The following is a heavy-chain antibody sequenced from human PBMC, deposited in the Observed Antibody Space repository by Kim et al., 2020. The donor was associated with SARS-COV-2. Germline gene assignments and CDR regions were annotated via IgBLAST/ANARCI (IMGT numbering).Heavy chain of an antibody. D-gene: IGHD3-3*01. Sequence: GRFTISRDNSKNTLSLQMNSLRAEDTAVYYCAKGGITIFGVVSRAMFDPWGQGTLVTVSS. V-gene: IGHV3-23*01. J-gene: IGHJ5*02. CDR3: AKGGITIFGVVSRAMFDP.